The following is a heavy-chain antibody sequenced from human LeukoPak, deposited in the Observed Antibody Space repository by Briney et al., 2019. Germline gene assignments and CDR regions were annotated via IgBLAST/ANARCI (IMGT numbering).Heavy chain of an antibody. V-gene: IGHV1-69-2*01. CDR2: VDPEDGET. CDR1: GYTFTDYY. CDR3: ATVGRRTSDSVLTPYDAFDI. D-gene: IGHD4-23*01. Sequence: ASVKISCKVSGYTFTDYYMHWVQQAPGKGLEWMGLVDPEDGETIYAEKFQGRVTITADTSTDTAYMELSSLRSEDTAVYYCATVGRRTSDSVLTPYDAFDIRGQGTMVTVSS. J-gene: IGHJ3*02.